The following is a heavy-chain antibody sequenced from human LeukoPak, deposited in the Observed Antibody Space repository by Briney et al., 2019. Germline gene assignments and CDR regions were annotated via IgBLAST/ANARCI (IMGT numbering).Heavy chain of an antibody. Sequence: SETLSLTCAVYGGSFSGYYWSWIRQPPGKGLGWIGYIYYSGSTNYNPSLKSRVTISVDTSKNQFSLKLSSVTAADTAVYYCARELGGSYSSFDYWGQGTLVTVSS. CDR3: ARELGGSYSSFDY. V-gene: IGHV4-59*01. J-gene: IGHJ4*02. CDR2: IYYSGST. CDR1: GGSFSGYY. D-gene: IGHD1-26*01.